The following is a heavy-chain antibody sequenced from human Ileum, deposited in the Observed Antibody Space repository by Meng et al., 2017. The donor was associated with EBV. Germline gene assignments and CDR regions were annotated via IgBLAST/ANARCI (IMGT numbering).Heavy chain of an antibody. CDR2: ISTNTGNP. Sequence: QVQLVQSGSGLKKPGASVKVSCKASGSTFTRNAIKWVRQAPGQGLEWMGWISTNTGNPTYAQGFAGRFVFSLDTSVSTAYLQISGLKAEDTAIYYCARDSGYTRSWSGDYWGQGTLVTVSS. D-gene: IGHD6-13*01. J-gene: IGHJ4*02. CDR3: ARDSGYTRSWSGDY. V-gene: IGHV7-4-1*02. CDR1: GSTFTRNA.